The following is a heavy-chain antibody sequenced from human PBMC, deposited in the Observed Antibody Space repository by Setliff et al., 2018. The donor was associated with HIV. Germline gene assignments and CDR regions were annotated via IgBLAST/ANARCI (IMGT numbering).Heavy chain of an antibody. CDR1: GDSLGSHY. Sequence: SETLSLTCSVSGDSLGSHYWSWVRQTPGKGPEWIGNMYYSGSTFYNPSLSGRVTVSIATSKNQFSLKLTSVTAADTAVYYCARSALYGDNFRIFWYFDVWGRGTLVTVSS. CDR2: MYYSGST. V-gene: IGHV4-59*08. D-gene: IGHD4-17*01. CDR3: ARSALYGDNFRIFWYFDV. J-gene: IGHJ2*01.